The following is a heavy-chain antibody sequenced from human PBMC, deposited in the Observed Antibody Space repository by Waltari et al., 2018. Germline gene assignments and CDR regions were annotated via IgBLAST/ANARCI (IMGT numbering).Heavy chain of an antibody. D-gene: IGHD1-26*01. CDR3: ARDTKWELLRGDAFDI. J-gene: IGHJ3*02. CDR2: IIPIFGTA. Sequence: QVKLVKSGAEVKKHGSSGKVACKASGGTFSSYANRWVRQAPVQGLEWMGRIIPIFGTANYAQKFQGRVTITADKSTSTAYMELSSLRSEDTAVYYCARDTKWELLRGDAFDIWGQGTMVTVSS. V-gene: IGHV1-69*08. CDR1: GGTFSSYA.